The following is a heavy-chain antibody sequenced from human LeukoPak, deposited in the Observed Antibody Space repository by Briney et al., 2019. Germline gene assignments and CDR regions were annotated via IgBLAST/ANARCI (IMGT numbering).Heavy chain of an antibody. J-gene: IGHJ3*02. CDR2: ISYDGSNK. D-gene: IGHD3-10*01. CDR3: AKDRVWFGEPSDDAFDI. CDR1: GFTFSSYG. Sequence: GGALRLSCVASGFTFSSYGRHWVRQAPGKGLEGVAVISYDGSNKYYADSVKGRFTISRDNYKNTLYLQMNSLRAEDTAVYYCAKDRVWFGEPSDDAFDIWGQGTMVTISS. V-gene: IGHV3-30*18.